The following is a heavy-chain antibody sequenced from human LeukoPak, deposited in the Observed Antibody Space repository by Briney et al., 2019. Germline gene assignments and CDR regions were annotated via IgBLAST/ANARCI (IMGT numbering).Heavy chain of an antibody. V-gene: IGHV1-24*01. D-gene: IGHD1-26*01. CDR3: ATDRIVEVNFEAFNF. CDR1: GYSLTEMS. CDR2: FDPEVDET. Sequence: ASVKVSCKVSGYSLTEMSMHWVRQAPGKGLEWMGGFDPEVDETTYAQKFQGRFTMTEDTSTDTAYMELRSLTSDDTAVYYCATDRIVEVNFEAFNFWGQGTMVSVSS. J-gene: IGHJ3*01.